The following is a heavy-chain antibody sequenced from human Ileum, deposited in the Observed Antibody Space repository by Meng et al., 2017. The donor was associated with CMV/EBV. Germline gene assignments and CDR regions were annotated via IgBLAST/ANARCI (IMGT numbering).Heavy chain of an antibody. J-gene: IGHJ3*02. D-gene: IGHD2-2*01. Sequence: GGSISSGDYYWSWIRQPPGKGLEWIGYIYYSGSTYYNPSLKSRVTISVDTSKNQFSLKLSSVTAADTAVYYCARTLCTSCSRGAFDIWGQGTMVTVSS. CDR2: IYYSGST. CDR3: ARTLCTSCSRGAFDI. V-gene: IGHV4-30-4*08. CDR1: GGSISSGDYY.